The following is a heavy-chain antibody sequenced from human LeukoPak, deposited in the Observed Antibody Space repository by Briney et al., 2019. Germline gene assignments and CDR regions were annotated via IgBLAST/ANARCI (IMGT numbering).Heavy chain of an antibody. CDR3: ARHGPLYEYFYYNMDV. V-gene: IGHV4-59*08. CDR1: GGSISSYY. D-gene: IGHD5/OR15-5a*01. Sequence: SETLSLTCTVSGGSISSYYWSWIRQPPGKGLEWIGYIYYSGSTNYNPSLKSRVTISVDTSKYQFSLKVSSVTAADTAVYYCARHGPLYEYFYYNMDVWGQGTTVTVSS. CDR2: IYYSGST. J-gene: IGHJ6*02.